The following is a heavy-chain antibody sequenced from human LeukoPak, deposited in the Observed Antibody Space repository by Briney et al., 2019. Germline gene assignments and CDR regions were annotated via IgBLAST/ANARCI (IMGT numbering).Heavy chain of an antibody. CDR2: ISGSGGST. CDR3: AKAKYYFGGNYFDY. Sequence: QPGGSLRLSCAASGFTFSSYAMSWVRQAPGKGLEWVSAISGSGGSTYYADSVKGRFTISRDNSKNTLCLQMNSLRAEDTAVYYCAKAKYYFGGNYFDYWGQGTLVTVSS. J-gene: IGHJ4*02. V-gene: IGHV3-23*01. CDR1: GFTFSSYA. D-gene: IGHD3-10*01.